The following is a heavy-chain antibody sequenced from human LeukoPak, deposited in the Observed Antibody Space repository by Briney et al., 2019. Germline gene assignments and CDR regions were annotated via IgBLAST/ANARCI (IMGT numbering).Heavy chain of an antibody. J-gene: IGHJ4*02. Sequence: GGSLRLSCAASGFTFSSYGMHWVRQAPGKGLEWVAAISYDGSNKYYADSVKGRFTISRDNSKNTVYLQMNSLRAEDTAVYYCAKDRGYYGSGSYFDYWGQGTLVTVSS. D-gene: IGHD3-10*01. CDR1: GFTFSSYG. CDR3: AKDRGYYGSGSYFDY. CDR2: ISYDGSNK. V-gene: IGHV3-30*18.